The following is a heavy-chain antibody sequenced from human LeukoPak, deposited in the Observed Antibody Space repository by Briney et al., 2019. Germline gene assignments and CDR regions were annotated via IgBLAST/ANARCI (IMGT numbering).Heavy chain of an antibody. V-gene: IGHV3-23*01. CDR2: ISGSGGST. CDR3: ARDAPNWNDEDYFDY. CDR1: GFTFSSYG. Sequence: GGSLRLSCAASGFTFSSYGMSWVRQAPGKGLEWVSAISGSGGSTYYADSVQGRFTISRDNAKNSLYLQMNSLRAEDTAVYYCARDAPNWNDEDYFDYWGQGTLVTVSS. J-gene: IGHJ4*02. D-gene: IGHD1-1*01.